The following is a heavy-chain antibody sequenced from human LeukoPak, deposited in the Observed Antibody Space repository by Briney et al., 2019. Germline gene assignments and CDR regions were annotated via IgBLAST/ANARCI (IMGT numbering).Heavy chain of an antibody. J-gene: IGHJ5*02. CDR2: INHSGST. CDR1: GGSLSGYY. CDR3: ARGLPRRRQGNWFDP. Sequence: SETLSLTCAVYGGSLSGYYWSWIRQPPGKGLEWIGEINHSGSTNYNPSLKSRVTISVDTSKNQFSLKLSSVTAADTAVYYCARGLPRRRQGNWFDPWGQGTLVTVSS. V-gene: IGHV4-34*01.